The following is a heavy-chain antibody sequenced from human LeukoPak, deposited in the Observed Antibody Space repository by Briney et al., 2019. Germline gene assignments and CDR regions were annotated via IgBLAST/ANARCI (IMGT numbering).Heavy chain of an antibody. CDR3: ATPHELYGDLDY. CDR1: GYTFISYG. D-gene: IGHD4-17*01. V-gene: IGHV1-18*01. Sequence: ASVKVSCKASGYTFISYGISWVRQAPGQGLEWMGWISAYNGNTKYAQKFQGRVTMTTDTSTTTAYMELRNLRSDDTAVYYCATPHELYGDLDYWGQGTLVTVSS. CDR2: ISAYNGNT. J-gene: IGHJ4*02.